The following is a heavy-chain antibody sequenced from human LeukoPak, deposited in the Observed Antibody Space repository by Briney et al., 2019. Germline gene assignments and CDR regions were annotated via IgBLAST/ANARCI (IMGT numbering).Heavy chain of an antibody. CDR2: INHSGST. D-gene: IGHD1-26*01. V-gene: IGHV4-34*01. J-gene: IGHJ4*02. CDR3: ASGPLGWSLPYY. Sequence: SETLSLTCAVYGGSFSGYYWSWLRQPPGKGLEWIGEINHSGSTNYNPSLKSRVTISVDTSKNQFSLKLSSVTAEDTAVYYCASGPLGWSLPYYWGQGTLVTVSS. CDR1: GGSFSGYY.